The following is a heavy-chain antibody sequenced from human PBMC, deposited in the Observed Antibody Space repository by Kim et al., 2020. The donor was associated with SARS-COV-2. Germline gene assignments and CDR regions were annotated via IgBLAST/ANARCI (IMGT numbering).Heavy chain of an antibody. CDR3: ARDSGWYPRSLDY. Sequence: SVKVSCKASGGTFSSYAISWVRQAPGQGLEWMGRIIPILGIANYAQKFQGRVTITADKSTSTAYMELSSLRSEDTAVYYCARDSGWYPRSLDYWGQGTLVTVSS. D-gene: IGHD6-19*01. CDR1: GGTFSSYA. CDR2: IIPILGIA. J-gene: IGHJ4*02. V-gene: IGHV1-69*04.